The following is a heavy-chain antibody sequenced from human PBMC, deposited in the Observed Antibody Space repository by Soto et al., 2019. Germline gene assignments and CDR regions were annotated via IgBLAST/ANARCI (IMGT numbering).Heavy chain of an antibody. J-gene: IGHJ4*02. CDR1: RFSFSDYG. CDR2: ISYEGSAQ. Sequence: LRLSFAASRFSFSDYGMHWVRQAPGKGLEWVAVISYEGSAQYYVDSVKGRFTIARDNSKNMLYLQMNSLRPEDTAVYYCAKGGSYRTFDLWGQGTLVTVSS. CDR3: AKGGSYRTFDL. D-gene: IGHD1-26*01. V-gene: IGHV3-30*18.